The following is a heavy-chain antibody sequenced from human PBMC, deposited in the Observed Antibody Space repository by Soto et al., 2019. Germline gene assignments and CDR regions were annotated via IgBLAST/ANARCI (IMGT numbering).Heavy chain of an antibody. J-gene: IGHJ4*02. CDR2: IWADGSNE. D-gene: IGHD3-10*01. CDR1: GFTFRLYA. V-gene: IGHV3-33*01. Sequence: QVQLVESGGGVVQPGRSLRLSCAASGFTFRLYAMHWVRQPPGKGLQWVAMIWADGSNEYSADSVKGRFTIYRDYSKNPVFLQRNSLRDEDTAVYYCARDDGSGTILDYGAQGTLVTVSS. CDR3: ARDDGSGTILDY.